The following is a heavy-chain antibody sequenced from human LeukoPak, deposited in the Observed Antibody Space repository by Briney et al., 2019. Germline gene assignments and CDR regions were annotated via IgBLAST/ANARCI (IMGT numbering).Heavy chain of an antibody. J-gene: IGHJ5*02. Sequence: SQTLSLTRALAGYSISNDYYWGWIRQPPGKGLEWIGNIYHSGGSYYNPSLKSRVTILVDTSKNQFSLKLSSVTAADTAVYYCAKAGTTGIHHWFDPWGQGNLVAVSS. CDR3: AKAGTTGIHHWFDP. CDR2: IYHSGGS. V-gene: IGHV4-38-2*01. CDR1: GYSISNDYY. D-gene: IGHD1-1*01.